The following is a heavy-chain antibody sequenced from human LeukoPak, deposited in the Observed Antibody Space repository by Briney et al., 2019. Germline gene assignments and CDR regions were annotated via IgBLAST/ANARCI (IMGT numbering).Heavy chain of an antibody. Sequence: SETLSLTCNVSGGSIRNNNYYWSWIRQPPGKGLEWIGYIYYSGSTYYNPSLKSRVTISVDTSKNQFSLKLSSVTAADTAVYYCARRRTGDYFDYWGQGTLVTVSS. CDR1: GGSIRNNNYY. D-gene: IGHD7-27*01. V-gene: IGHV4-30-4*01. CDR2: IYYSGST. CDR3: ARRRTGDYFDY. J-gene: IGHJ4*02.